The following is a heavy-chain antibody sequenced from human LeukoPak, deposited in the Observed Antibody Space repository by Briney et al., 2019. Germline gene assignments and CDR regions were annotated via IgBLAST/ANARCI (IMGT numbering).Heavy chain of an antibody. CDR1: GHTLTELS. J-gene: IGHJ6*02. D-gene: IGHD2-2*01. V-gene: IGHV1-24*01. CDR2: LDPEDGET. Sequence: ASVKVSCKVSGHTLTELSMHWVRQAPGKGLEWMGGLDPEDGETIYAHKFQGRVTMTEDTSTDTAYMELSSLRYEDTAVYYCGTGEPRYRARYQLSAHYGMDVWVQGTTVTVSS. CDR3: GTGEPRYRARYQLSAHYGMDV.